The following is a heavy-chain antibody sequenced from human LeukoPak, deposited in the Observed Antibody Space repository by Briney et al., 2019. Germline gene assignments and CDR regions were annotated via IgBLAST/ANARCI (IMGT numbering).Heavy chain of an antibody. CDR3: AREGSSSSWYSFDY. CDR1: GVSISSYY. J-gene: IGHJ4*02. V-gene: IGHV4-59*01. CDR2: IYYSGST. D-gene: IGHD6-13*01. Sequence: SETLSLTCTVSGVSISSYYWSWIRQPPGKGLEWIGYIYYSGSTNYNPSLKSRVTISVDTSKNQFSLKLSSVTAADTAVYYCAREGSSSSWYSFDYWGQGTLVTVSS.